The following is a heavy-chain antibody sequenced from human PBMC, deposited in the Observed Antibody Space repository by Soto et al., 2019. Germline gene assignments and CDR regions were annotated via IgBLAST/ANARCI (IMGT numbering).Heavy chain of an antibody. CDR3: ARDPTVAARSFDY. CDR2: IIPILGIA. Sequence: SVTVSCTASGGTFSSYTISWVRQAPGQGLEWMGRIIPILGIANYAQKFQGRVTITADKSTSTAYMELSSLRSEDTAVYYCARDPTVAARSFDYWGQGTLVTVSS. V-gene: IGHV1-69*04. J-gene: IGHJ4*02. CDR1: GGTFSSYT. D-gene: IGHD6-6*01.